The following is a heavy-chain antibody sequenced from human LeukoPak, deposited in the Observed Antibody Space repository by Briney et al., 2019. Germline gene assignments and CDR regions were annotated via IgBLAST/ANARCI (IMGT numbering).Heavy chain of an antibody. CDR3: ARDIQLST. CDR2: ISFSGANS. V-gene: IGHV3-23*01. Sequence: GGSLRLSCPASGFTFRDSAMTWVRQAPGKGLDWVSLISFSGANSYYADSVKGRFTISRDNSKDTLFLQMNSLRAEDTAIYYCARDIQLSTWGLGTMVTVSS. D-gene: IGHD5-24*01. CDR1: GFTFRDSA. J-gene: IGHJ3*01.